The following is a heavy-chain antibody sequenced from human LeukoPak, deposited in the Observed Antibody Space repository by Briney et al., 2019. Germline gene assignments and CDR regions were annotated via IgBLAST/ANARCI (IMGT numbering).Heavy chain of an antibody. CDR3: ARVHQYSSSGAFDI. CDR1: GGSISSSSYY. CDR2: IYYSGST. Sequence: SETLSLTCTVSGGSISSSSYYWGWIRQPPGKGLEWIGSIYYSGSTYYNPSLKSRVTISVDTSKNQFSLKLSSVTAADTAVYYCARVHQYSSSGAFDIWGQGTMVTVSS. V-gene: IGHV4-39*07. J-gene: IGHJ3*02. D-gene: IGHD6-13*01.